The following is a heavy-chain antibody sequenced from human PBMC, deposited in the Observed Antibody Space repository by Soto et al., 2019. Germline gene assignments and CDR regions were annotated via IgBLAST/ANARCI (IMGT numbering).Heavy chain of an antibody. CDR2: IYYSGST. CDR1: GGSISSYY. V-gene: IGHV4-59*01. D-gene: IGHD3-10*01. Sequence: PSETLSLSCTVSGGSISSYYWSWIRQPPGKGLEWIGYIYYSGSTNYNPSLKSRVTISVDTSKNQFSLKLSSVTAADTAVYYCAGGTLNYGSGPWFDPWGQATLVTVSS. J-gene: IGHJ5*02. CDR3: AGGTLNYGSGPWFDP.